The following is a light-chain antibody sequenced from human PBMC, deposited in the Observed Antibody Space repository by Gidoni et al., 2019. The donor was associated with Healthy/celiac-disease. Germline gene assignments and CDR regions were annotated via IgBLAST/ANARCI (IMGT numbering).Light chain of an antibody. CDR3: QQRSNWLT. V-gene: IGKV3-11*01. Sequence: EIVLTQSTATLSLSPGERATRSYRASQMVSSYLAWYQQKPGQAPRLLIYDASNRATGIPAVFSGRGSWTDFTLTISSLESEDFAVYYRQQRSNWLTFGGGTKVEFK. CDR1: QMVSSY. CDR2: DAS. J-gene: IGKJ4*01.